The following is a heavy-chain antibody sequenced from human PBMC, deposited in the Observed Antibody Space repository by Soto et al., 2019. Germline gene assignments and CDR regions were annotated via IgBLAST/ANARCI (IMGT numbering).Heavy chain of an antibody. J-gene: IGHJ6*02. Sequence: GASVKVSCKASGYTFTSYGISWVRQAPGQGLEWMGWISAYNGNTNYAQKLQGRVTMTTDTSTSTAYMELRSLRSDDTAVYYCAMAGMAYDILTGYYRAPYYYGMDVWGQGTTVTVSS. CDR2: ISAYNGNT. V-gene: IGHV1-18*01. D-gene: IGHD3-9*01. CDR1: GYTFTSYG. CDR3: AMAGMAYDILTGYYRAPYYYGMDV.